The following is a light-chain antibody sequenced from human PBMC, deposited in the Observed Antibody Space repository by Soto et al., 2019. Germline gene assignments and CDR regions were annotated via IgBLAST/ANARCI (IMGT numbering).Light chain of an antibody. CDR1: SSDVGGYNY. J-gene: IGLJ1*01. CDR3: ISYTDRQSYL. V-gene: IGLV2-8*01. Sequence: QSVLTQPPSASGSPGQSVTISCTGTSSDVGGYNYASWCQQHPGKPPKLIIYEVSKRPSGVPDRFFGSKSGNTASLTVSGLQAEDEADYYCISYTDRQSYLFGTGTKVTVL. CDR2: EVS.